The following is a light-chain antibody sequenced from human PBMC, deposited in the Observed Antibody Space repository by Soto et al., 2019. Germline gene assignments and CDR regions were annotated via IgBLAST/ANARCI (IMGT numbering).Light chain of an antibody. CDR2: GVF. CDR1: QTVNSDY. J-gene: IGKJ2*01. Sequence: ETVLTQSPGTVSLSPGERATLSCTTSQTVNSDYLAWYQQQPGQAPRLLIYGVFNRATGIPDRFSGSGSGTYFTLTISGLEPEDSADYYCQHYDGSPRTFGQGTNLEI. V-gene: IGKV3-20*01. CDR3: QHYDGSPRT.